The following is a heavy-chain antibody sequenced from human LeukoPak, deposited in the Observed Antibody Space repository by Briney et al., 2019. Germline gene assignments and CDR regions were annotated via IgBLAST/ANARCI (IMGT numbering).Heavy chain of an antibody. CDR1: GFTFSSYG. J-gene: IGHJ4*02. CDR3: AKDKSWNGDY. V-gene: IGHV3-30*02. Sequence: GGSLRLSCTASGFTFSSYGMHWVRQAPGKGLEWVAFIRSDGSNKYYADSVKGRFTISRDNSKNTLYLQMNSLRAEDTAVYYCAKDKSWNGDYWGQGTLVTVSS. CDR2: IRSDGSNK. D-gene: IGHD1-1*01.